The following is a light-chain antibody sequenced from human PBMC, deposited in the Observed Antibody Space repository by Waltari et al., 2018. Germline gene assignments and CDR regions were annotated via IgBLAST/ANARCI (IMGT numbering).Light chain of an antibody. CDR3: QQYDNPVFT. Sequence: DIQMTQSPSSLSASVGDRVTITCQASQDISNYLNWYQQKPGKAPKLLIYDASNLETGVPSRFSGSGSGTEFTFTISSLQPEDIATYYCQQYDNPVFTFGPGTKVDIK. CDR2: DAS. CDR1: QDISNY. V-gene: IGKV1-33*01. J-gene: IGKJ3*01.